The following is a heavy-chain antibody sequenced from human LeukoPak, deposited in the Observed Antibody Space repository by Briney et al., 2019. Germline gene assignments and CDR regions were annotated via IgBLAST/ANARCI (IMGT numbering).Heavy chain of an antibody. CDR3: AKEEITMVRGVIEAHPHT. V-gene: IGHV3-30*02. CDR2: IRYDGSNK. Sequence: GGSLRLSCAASGFTFSSYGMHWVRQAPGKGLEWMAFIRYDGSNKYYADSMKGRFTISRDNSKNTLYLQMNSLRAEDTAVYYCAKEEITMVRGVIEAHPHTWGQGTLVTVSS. CDR1: GFTFSSYG. J-gene: IGHJ5*02. D-gene: IGHD3-10*01.